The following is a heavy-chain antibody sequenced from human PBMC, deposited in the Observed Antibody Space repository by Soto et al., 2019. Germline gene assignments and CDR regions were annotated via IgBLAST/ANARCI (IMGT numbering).Heavy chain of an antibody. CDR1: GASITGSSY. D-gene: IGHD2-8*02. J-gene: IGHJ4*02. Sequence: SETLSLTCTVSGASITGSSYWSWIRQPAGKGLEWIGRFSLSGTTNYNPSLRSRVTMSADVSKNQCSLRLTSVTAADTALYYCARGMTPPGAPAWYYFDSWGQGTLVTVSS. CDR3: ARGMTPPGAPAWYYFDS. CDR2: FSLSGTT. V-gene: IGHV4-4*07.